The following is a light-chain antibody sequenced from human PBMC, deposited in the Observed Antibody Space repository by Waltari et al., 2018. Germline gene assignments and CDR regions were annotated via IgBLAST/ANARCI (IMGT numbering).Light chain of an antibody. J-gene: IGKJ5*01. CDR3: MQTLQTPIT. CDR1: QSLLQTNGYNY. CDR2: LGS. Sequence: IVMTQSPLSLPVTPGEPASISCRSSQSLLQTNGYNYLDWYLQKPGQSPQVLIYLGSNRASGVPDRFSGSGSGTDFTLKTSRVEAEDVGVYYCMQTLQTPITLGQGTRLEIK. V-gene: IGKV2-28*01.